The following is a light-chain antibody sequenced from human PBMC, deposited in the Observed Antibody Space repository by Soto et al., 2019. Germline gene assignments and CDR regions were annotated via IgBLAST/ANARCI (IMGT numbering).Light chain of an antibody. CDR1: QSVCSN. V-gene: IGKV3D-15*01. Sequence: EVVMTQSPATLSVSPGERVTLSCRASQSVCSNLAWHQQKPGQPPTLLLYGVSIRATGIPARFSGSGSGTEFTLTISSLQSEDFAVYYCQHYNNWPPTWTFGQGTKV. CDR2: GVS. CDR3: QHYNNWPPTWT. J-gene: IGKJ1*01.